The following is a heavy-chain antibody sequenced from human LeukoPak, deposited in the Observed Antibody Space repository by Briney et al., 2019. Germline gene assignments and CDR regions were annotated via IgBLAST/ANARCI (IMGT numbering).Heavy chain of an antibody. J-gene: IGHJ4*02. D-gene: IGHD5-12*01. CDR1: GYSISSGYY. Sequence: SETLSLTCTVSGYSISSGYYWGWIRQPPGKGLEWIGSIYHSGSTYYNPSLKSRVTISVDTSKNQFSLKLSSVTAADTAVYYCARDGYSGSDALWGQGTLVTVSS. V-gene: IGHV4-38-2*02. CDR3: ARDGYSGSDAL. CDR2: IYHSGST.